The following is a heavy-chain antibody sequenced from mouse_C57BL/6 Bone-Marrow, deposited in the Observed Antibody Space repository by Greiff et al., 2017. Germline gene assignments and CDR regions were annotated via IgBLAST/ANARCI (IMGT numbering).Heavy chain of an antibody. CDR2: ISDGGSYT. J-gene: IGHJ3*01. CDR1: GFTFSSYA. CDR3: AREGGSSVDWFAY. Sequence: EVQLVESGGGLVKPGGSLKLSCAASGFTFSSYAMSWVRQTPEKRLEWVATISDGGSYTYYPDNVKGRFTISRDNAKNNLYLQLSHLKSEDTAMYYCAREGGSSVDWFAYWGQGTLVTVSA. V-gene: IGHV5-4*01. D-gene: IGHD1-1*01.